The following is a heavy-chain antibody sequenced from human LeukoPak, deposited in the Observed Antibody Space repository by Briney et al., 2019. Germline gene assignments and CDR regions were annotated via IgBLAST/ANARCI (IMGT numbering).Heavy chain of an antibody. CDR1: GVSISSYY. J-gene: IGHJ4*02. CDR3: ARLLYYYDSSGYLDY. CDR2: IYYSGST. D-gene: IGHD3-22*01. Sequence: SETLSLTCTVSGVSISSYYWSWIRQPPGKGLEWIGYIYYSGSTNYNPSLKSRVTISVDTSKNQFSLKLSSVTAADTAVYYCARLLYYYDSSGYLDYWGQGTLVTVSS. V-gene: IGHV4-59*01.